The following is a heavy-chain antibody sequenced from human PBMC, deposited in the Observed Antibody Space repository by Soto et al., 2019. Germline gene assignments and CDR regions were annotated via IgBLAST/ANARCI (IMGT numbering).Heavy chain of an antibody. J-gene: IGHJ4*02. V-gene: IGHV4-59*01. CDR3: ARGSGYGWDF. Sequence: QVQLQESGPGLVKPSETLSLTCTVSGGSISNYYWSWIRQPPGKGLECIGYIYSSGSTNYNTSLKRRVTISVDTSKNHFALKLSSVTAADTGVYYCARGSGYGWDFWGQGTLVTVSS. CDR2: IYSSGST. CDR1: GGSISNYY. D-gene: IGHD6-25*01.